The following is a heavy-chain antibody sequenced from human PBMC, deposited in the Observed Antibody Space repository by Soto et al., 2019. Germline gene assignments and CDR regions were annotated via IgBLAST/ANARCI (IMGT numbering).Heavy chain of an antibody. CDR3: ARDKDIVVVPAAAPPYYYYYYMDV. D-gene: IGHD2-2*01. J-gene: IGHJ6*03. Sequence: VAAVKVSCKASGGTFSSYTISWVRQAHGQELEWMGRIIPILGIANYAQKFQGRVTITADKSTSTAYMELSSLRSEDTAVYYCARDKDIVVVPAAAPPYYYYYYMDVWGKGTTVTVSS. CDR2: IIPILGIA. V-gene: IGHV1-69*04. CDR1: GGTFSSYT.